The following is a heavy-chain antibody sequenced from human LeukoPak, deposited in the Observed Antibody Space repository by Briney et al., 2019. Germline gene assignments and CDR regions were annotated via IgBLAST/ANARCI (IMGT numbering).Heavy chain of an antibody. J-gene: IGHJ4*02. CDR1: EFTFRNYA. V-gene: IGHV3-23*01. D-gene: IGHD3-10*01. Sequence: GGSLRLSCAASEFTFRNYAMSWVRQAPGKGLEWVSAISASGTNTYYADSVKGRFTISRDNSENTLDLQMNSLRAEDTAIYYCAKDYFGSGSQFDSWGQGTLVTVSS. CDR2: ISASGTNT. CDR3: AKDYFGSGSQFDS.